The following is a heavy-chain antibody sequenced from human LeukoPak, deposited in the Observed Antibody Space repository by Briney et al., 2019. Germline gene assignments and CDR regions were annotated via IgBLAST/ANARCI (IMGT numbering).Heavy chain of an antibody. CDR3: ARRAGAYSQPYDY. J-gene: IGHJ4*02. Sequence: GGSLRLSCAASGFTFSSYGMHWVRQAPGKGLEWVAFIRYDGSNKYYADSVKGRFTISRDNAKNSLYLQMNSQRAEDSGVYYCARRAGAYSQPYDYWGQGTLVTVSS. D-gene: IGHD4/OR15-4a*01. V-gene: IGHV3-30*02. CDR2: IRYDGSNK. CDR1: GFTFSSYG.